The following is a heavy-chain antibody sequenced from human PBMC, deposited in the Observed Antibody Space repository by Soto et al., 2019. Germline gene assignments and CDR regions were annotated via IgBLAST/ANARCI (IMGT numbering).Heavy chain of an antibody. V-gene: IGHV2-5*02. Sequence: QITLKESGPTLVKPTQTLTLTCTFSGFSLSTSGVGVGWIRQPPGKALEWLALIYWDDDKRYSPSLKSRLTITKDTSKNPVVLTMTNMDPVDTATYYCAYNEAVTGPLDYWGQGTLVTVSS. CDR2: IYWDDDK. CDR1: GFSLSTSGVG. D-gene: IGHD2-21*02. CDR3: AYNEAVTGPLDY. J-gene: IGHJ4*02.